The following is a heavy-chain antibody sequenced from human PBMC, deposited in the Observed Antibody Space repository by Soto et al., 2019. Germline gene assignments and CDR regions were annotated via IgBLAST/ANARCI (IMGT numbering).Heavy chain of an antibody. D-gene: IGHD3-22*01. Sequence: QPGGSLTLSCAASGFTIRNYAMTWVRHAPGKGLQWVSNISAVGGTYYADSLKDRFTISRDNSKNNIYLHLNSLSAEDMAVYYCAKGSSGHYDSIDYWGQGTLVTVSS. CDR1: GFTIRNYA. V-gene: IGHV3-23*01. CDR3: AKGSSGHYDSIDY. CDR2: ISAVGGT. J-gene: IGHJ4*02.